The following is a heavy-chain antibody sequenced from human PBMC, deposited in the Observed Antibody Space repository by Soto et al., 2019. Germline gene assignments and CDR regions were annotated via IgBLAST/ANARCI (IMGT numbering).Heavy chain of an antibody. CDR3: GRAVKFYYGSGSAYYYGMDV. CDR2: ISGYNGNT. Sequence: QVQLVQSGAEVKKPGASVKVSCKASGYTFTSYGVSWVRQAPGQGLEWMGWISGYNGNTNYAQKLQGRVTMTTDTPTSTAYMELRRRRSDETAVYYCGRAVKFYYGSGSAYYYGMDVWGQGITVTFSS. CDR1: GYTFTSYG. V-gene: IGHV1-18*04. J-gene: IGHJ6*02. D-gene: IGHD3-10*01.